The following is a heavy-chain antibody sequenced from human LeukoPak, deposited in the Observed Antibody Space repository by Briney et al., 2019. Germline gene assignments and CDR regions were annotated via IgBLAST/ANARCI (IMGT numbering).Heavy chain of an antibody. D-gene: IGHD3-22*01. J-gene: IGHJ4*02. Sequence: SSETLSLTCTVSGGSISSYYWSWIRQPPGKGLEWIGYIYYSGSTNYNPSLKSRVTISVDTSKNQFSLKLSSVTAADTAVYYCARTYYYDSSGYHPFDYWGQGTLVTVSS. V-gene: IGHV4-59*08. CDR2: IYYSGST. CDR3: ARTYYYDSSGYHPFDY. CDR1: GGSISSYY.